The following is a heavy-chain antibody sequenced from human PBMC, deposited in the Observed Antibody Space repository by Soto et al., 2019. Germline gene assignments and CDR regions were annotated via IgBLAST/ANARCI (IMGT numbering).Heavy chain of an antibody. CDR3: VREGDYSDNNGYPLFDY. Sequence: QVQLQESGPGLLKPSETLSLTCTVSGASMSNYYWSWIRQPAGKGLEWIGRLFGSGETYYNPSLKSRVILSVDLSKSQFSLELTSVTAADTAVYFCVREGDYSDNNGYPLFDYWGQGTLVTVSP. CDR1: GASMSNYY. CDR2: LFGSGET. D-gene: IGHD3-22*01. V-gene: IGHV4-4*07. J-gene: IGHJ4*02.